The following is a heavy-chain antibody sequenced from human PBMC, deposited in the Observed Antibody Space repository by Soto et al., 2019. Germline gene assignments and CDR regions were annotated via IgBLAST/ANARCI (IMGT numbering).Heavy chain of an antibody. CDR1: HFSFSSSP. D-gene: IGHD4-4*01. CDR3: ARDGDYSNYFDY. CDR2: ISYDGSSK. J-gene: IGHJ4*02. Sequence: QVQLVESGGDVVLPGRSLRLSCAASHFSFSSSPMNWVRQAPGKGLEWVATISYDGSSKYYAESVEGRFTVSRDNSTNTLFLHVNSLRVEDTAVYYCARDGDYSNYFDYWGQGTLVTVSS. V-gene: IGHV3-30*04.